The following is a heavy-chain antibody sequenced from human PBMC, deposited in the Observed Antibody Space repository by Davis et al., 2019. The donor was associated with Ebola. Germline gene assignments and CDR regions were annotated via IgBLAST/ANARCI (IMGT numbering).Heavy chain of an antibody. Sequence: PGGSLRLSCTVSGGSISSYYWSWIRQPPGKGLEWIGYIYYSGSTNYNPSLKSRVTISVDTSKNQFSLKLSSVTAADTAVYYCARTIAAADYWGQGTLVTVSS. CDR3: ARTIAAADY. D-gene: IGHD6-13*01. J-gene: IGHJ4*02. V-gene: IGHV4-59*08. CDR2: IYYSGST. CDR1: GGSISSYY.